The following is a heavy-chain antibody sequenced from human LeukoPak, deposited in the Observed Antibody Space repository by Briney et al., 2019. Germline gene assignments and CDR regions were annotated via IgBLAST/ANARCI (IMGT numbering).Heavy chain of an antibody. CDR1: GGSISSYY. D-gene: IGHD2-2*01. Sequence: SETLSLTCTVSGGSISSYYWSWIRQPAGKGLEWIGRIYTSGSTNYNPSLKSRVTMSVDTSKNQFSLKLSSVTAADTAVYYCARAGDCSSTSCYYYFDYWGQGTLVTVSS. J-gene: IGHJ4*02. CDR3: ARAGDCSSTSCYYYFDY. V-gene: IGHV4-4*07. CDR2: IYTSGST.